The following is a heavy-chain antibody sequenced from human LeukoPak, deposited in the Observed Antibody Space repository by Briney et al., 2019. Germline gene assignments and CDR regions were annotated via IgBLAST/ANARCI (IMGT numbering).Heavy chain of an antibody. CDR3: AREGYYGAFDI. V-gene: IGHV3-48*02. Sequence: GGSLRLSCAASGFTFSSFIMNWVRQAPGKGLEWVSYIGDNSAIYYADSVKGRFTISRDNAKNSLSLQMNSLRDEDTAVYYCAREGYYGAFDIWGQGTMVTASS. CDR1: GFTFSSFI. J-gene: IGHJ3*02. CDR2: IGDNSAI. D-gene: IGHD3-10*01.